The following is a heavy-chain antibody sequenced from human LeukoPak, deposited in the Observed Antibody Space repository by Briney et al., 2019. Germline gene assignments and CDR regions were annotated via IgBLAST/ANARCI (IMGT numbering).Heavy chain of an antibody. CDR1: GGSISSYY. V-gene: IGHV4-59*01. CDR3: ARESYDFWSGYYVYYYYYYMDV. D-gene: IGHD3-3*01. CDR2: IYYSGST. J-gene: IGHJ6*03. Sequence: SETLSLTCTVSGGSISSYYWSWIRQPPGKGLEWIGYIYYSGSTNYNPSLKSRVTISVDTSKNQFSLKLSSVTAADTAVYYCARESYDFWSGYYVYYYYYYMDVWGKGTTVTVSS.